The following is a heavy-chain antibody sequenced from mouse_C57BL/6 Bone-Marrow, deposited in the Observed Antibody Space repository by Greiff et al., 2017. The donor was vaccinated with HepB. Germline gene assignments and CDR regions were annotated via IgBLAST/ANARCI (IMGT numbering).Heavy chain of an antibody. CDR1: GFTFSSYA. CDR3: TRGFYGSSYWYFDV. Sequence: EVKLVDSGEGLVKPGGSLKLSCAASGFTFSSYAMSWVRQTPEKRLEWVAYISSGGDYIYYADTVKGRFTISRDNARNTLYLQMSSLKSEDTAMYYCTRGFYGSSYWYFDVWGTGTTVTVSS. V-gene: IGHV5-9-1*02. D-gene: IGHD1-1*01. J-gene: IGHJ1*03. CDR2: ISSGGDYI.